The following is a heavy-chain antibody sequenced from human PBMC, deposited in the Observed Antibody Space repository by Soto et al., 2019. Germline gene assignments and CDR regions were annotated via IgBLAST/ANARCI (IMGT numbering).Heavy chain of an antibody. CDR3: ARQRSGSYGGYYYYGMDV. CDR2: IDPSDSYT. J-gene: IGHJ6*02. Sequence: PGESLKISCKGSGYSFTSYWISWVRQMPGKGLEWMGRIDPSDSYTNYSPSFQGHVTISADKSISTAYLQWSSLKASDTAMYYCARQRSGSYGGYYYYGMDVWGQGTTVTVSS. CDR1: GYSFTSYW. V-gene: IGHV5-10-1*01. D-gene: IGHD1-26*01.